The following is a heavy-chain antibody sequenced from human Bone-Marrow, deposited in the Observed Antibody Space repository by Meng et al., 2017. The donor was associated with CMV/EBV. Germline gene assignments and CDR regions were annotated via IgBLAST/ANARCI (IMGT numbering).Heavy chain of an antibody. V-gene: IGHV1-18*04. CDR2: ISGYNGDT. Sequence: ASVKVSCKASGYTFTGYYMHWVRQAPGQGLEWMGWISGYNGDTKSAQKVQDRVTMTTDTSTSTAYMELRSLNSDDTAVYYCARDTPTVTTRGGPEYWGQRTLVTVSS. D-gene: IGHD4-17*01. CDR3: ARDTPTVTTRGGPEY. J-gene: IGHJ4*02. CDR1: GYTFTGYY.